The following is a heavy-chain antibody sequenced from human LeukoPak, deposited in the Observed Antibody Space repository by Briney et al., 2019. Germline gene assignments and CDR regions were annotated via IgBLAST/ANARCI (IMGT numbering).Heavy chain of an antibody. CDR2: ISAYNGNT. CDR1: GYTFTSYG. CDR3: ARESTPPLLPAATHSSSSGGNYYYYMDV. V-gene: IGHV1-18*01. D-gene: IGHD6-6*01. J-gene: IGHJ6*03. Sequence: GASVKASCKASGYTFTSYGISWVRQAPGQGLEWMGWISAYNGNTNYAQKFQGRVTITTDESTSTAYMELSSLRSEDTAVYYCARESTPPLLPAATHSSSSGGNYYYYMDVWGKGTTVTVSS.